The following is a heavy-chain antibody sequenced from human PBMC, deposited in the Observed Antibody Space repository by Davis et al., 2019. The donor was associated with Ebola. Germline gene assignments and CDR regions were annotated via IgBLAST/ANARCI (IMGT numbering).Heavy chain of an antibody. CDR1: GFTFSSYW. CDR3: VRRSSWQGSNFDY. Sequence: GESLKISCAASGFTFSSYWMHWVRQTPGKGLVWLSRINSDGSTTTYADSVKGRFTISRDNANNTVYLQMNSLRAEDTAVYYCVRRSSWQGSNFDYWGQGNLVTVSS. J-gene: IGHJ4*02. D-gene: IGHD2-15*01. CDR2: INSDGSTT. V-gene: IGHV3-74*03.